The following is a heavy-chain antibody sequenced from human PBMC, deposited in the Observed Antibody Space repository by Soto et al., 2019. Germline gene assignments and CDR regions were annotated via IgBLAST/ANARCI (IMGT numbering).Heavy chain of an antibody. CDR1: GGSLTSYP. CDR2: IIPIHGTK. J-gene: IGHJ4*02. CDR3: ARGWGLVS. V-gene: IGHV1-69*01. D-gene: IGHD3-16*01. Sequence: QMEQSGAEVRKPGSSVKVSCKPSGGSLTSYPMAWVRQAPGKGFEWMGGIIPIHGTKEYAQKFQGIVTITAYESTNRATLELTGLTSEDTAVYYCARGWGLVSWGQGTLVTVSS.